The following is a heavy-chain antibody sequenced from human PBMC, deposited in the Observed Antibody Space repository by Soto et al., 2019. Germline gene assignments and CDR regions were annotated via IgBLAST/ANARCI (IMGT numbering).Heavy chain of an antibody. CDR3: ARGAPPLDY. Sequence: QVQLVQSGAEVKKPGASVKVSCKASGYTFTNFGISWVRQAPGQGLEWMGWISAYNGNTNYAQNFQGRVTMTTDTSTSTASMELRSLRSDDTAGYCCARGAPPLDYWGQGTLVTVSS. CDR2: ISAYNGNT. V-gene: IGHV1-18*01. CDR1: GYTFTNFG. J-gene: IGHJ4*02.